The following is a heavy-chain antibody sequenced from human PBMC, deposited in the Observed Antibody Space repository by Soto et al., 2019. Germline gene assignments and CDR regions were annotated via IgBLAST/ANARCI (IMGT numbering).Heavy chain of an antibody. D-gene: IGHD3-10*01. CDR3: VRDLDGSGSYYTDY. CDR1: GYSLLTYG. V-gene: IGHV1-18*01. J-gene: IGHJ4*02. Sequence: ASVKVSCKGSGYSLLTYGISWVRQAPGQGLEWMGWISVYNGNTNYAQKLQGRVTMTTDTSTSTAYMELRSLRSDDTAVYYCVRDLDGSGSYYTDYWGLGTLVTVSS. CDR2: ISVYNGNT.